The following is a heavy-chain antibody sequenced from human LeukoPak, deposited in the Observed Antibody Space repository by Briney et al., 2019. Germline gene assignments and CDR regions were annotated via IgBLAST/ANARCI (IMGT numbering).Heavy chain of an antibody. CDR2: ISGSGGST. CDR3: AKSTERLLYSLEIDY. J-gene: IGHJ4*02. Sequence: GGSLRLSCAASGFTFSSYAMSWVRQAPGKGLEWVSAISGSGGSTYYADSVKGRFTISRDNSKNTLYLQMNSLRAEDTAVYYCAKSTERLLYSLEIDYWAREPWSPSPQ. D-gene: IGHD2-2*02. V-gene: IGHV3-23*01. CDR1: GFTFSSYA.